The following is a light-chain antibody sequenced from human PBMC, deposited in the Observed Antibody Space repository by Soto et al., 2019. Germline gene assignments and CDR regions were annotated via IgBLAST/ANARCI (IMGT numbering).Light chain of an antibody. Sequence: EIVVTQSPGTLSLSPGERATLSCRASQTVNNNYLTWYQQTPGQAPRLLIYGASSMATGIPDKFSASGSGTDFTLTISSLEPEDFAVYYCQQYGTSPFTFGHGTKVDIK. CDR3: QQYGTSPFT. CDR2: GAS. V-gene: IGKV3-20*01. CDR1: QTVNNNY. J-gene: IGKJ3*01.